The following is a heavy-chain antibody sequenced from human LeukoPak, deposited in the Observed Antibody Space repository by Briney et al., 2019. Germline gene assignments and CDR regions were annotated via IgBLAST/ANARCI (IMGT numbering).Heavy chain of an antibody. CDR1: VCTFSSYA. J-gene: IGHJ4*02. CDR3: ARDNSDYGDYGVDY. V-gene: IGHV1-69*13. Sequence: SVKVSCKSSVCTFSSYAISWVRQAPGQGLEWVGGIIPIFGTANYAQKFQGRFTITADESTSTAYMELSSLRTEDTAVYYCARDNSDYGDYGVDYWGQGTLVTVSS. CDR2: IIPIFGTA. D-gene: IGHD4-17*01.